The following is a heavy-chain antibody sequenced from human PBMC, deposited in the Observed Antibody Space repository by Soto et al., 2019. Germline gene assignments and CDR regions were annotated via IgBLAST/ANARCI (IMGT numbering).Heavy chain of an antibody. Sequence: GGSLRLSCGGSGFTFSSYWMHWVRQAPGKGLVWVSRINSDGSSTSYADSVKGRFTISRDNAKNTLYLQMNSLRAEDTAVYYCARDDIVVVPAAISGYYYYCYGMDVWGQGTTVTAP. CDR2: INSDGSST. D-gene: IGHD2-2*01. V-gene: IGHV3-74*01. CDR3: ARDDIVVVPAAISGYYYYCYGMDV. CDR1: GFTFSSYW. J-gene: IGHJ6*02.